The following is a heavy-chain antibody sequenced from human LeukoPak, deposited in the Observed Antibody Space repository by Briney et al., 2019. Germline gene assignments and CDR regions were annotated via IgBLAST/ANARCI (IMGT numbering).Heavy chain of an antibody. CDR1: GYTFTGYY. Sequence: GASVKVSCKASGYTFTGYYMLWVRQAPGQGLEWMGWINPNSGGTNYAQKFQGRVTMTRDTSISTAYMELSRLRSDDTAVYYCARGASGSYYYYYMDVWGKGTTVTISS. D-gene: IGHD3-3*01. J-gene: IGHJ6*03. CDR2: INPNSGGT. V-gene: IGHV1-2*02. CDR3: ARGASGSYYYYYMDV.